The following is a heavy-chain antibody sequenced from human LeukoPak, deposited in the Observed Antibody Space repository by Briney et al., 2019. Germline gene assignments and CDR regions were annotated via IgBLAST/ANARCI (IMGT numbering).Heavy chain of an antibody. Sequence: PGGSLRLSCAASGFTFSSFAMSWVRQAPGKGLEWVSGITGSGGSTYYADSVKGRFTVSRDNSKNTLYLQMNSLSAEDTAVYYCAKDHGIAVAGFYYWGQGTLVTVSS. CDR2: ITGSGGST. CDR3: AKDHGIAVAGFYY. V-gene: IGHV3-23*01. J-gene: IGHJ4*02. CDR1: GFTFSSFA. D-gene: IGHD6-19*01.